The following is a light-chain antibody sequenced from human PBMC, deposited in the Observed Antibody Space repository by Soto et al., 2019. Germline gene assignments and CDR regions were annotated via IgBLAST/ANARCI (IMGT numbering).Light chain of an antibody. CDR1: QSVSSN. CDR3: QQDNNWPLT. J-gene: IGKJ4*01. V-gene: IGKV3-15*01. CDR2: GAS. Sequence: EIVMTQSPATLSVSPGESATLSCRASQSVSSNLAWYQQKPGQAPRLLIYGASTRATGIPARFSGSGSGTEFTLTISSLQSEDFAVYYCQQDNNWPLTFGGGTKVDIK.